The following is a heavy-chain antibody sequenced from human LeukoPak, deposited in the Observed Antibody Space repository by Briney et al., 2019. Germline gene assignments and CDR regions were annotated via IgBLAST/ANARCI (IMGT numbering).Heavy chain of an antibody. CDR3: AKGIIPGAY. Sequence: HPGGSLRLSCAASGFTFSSYGMPWVRQAPGKGLEWVAVISYDGSNKYYADSVKGRFTISRDNSKNTLYLQMNSLRAEDTAVYYCAKGIIPGAYWGQGTLVTVSS. CDR2: ISYDGSNK. J-gene: IGHJ4*02. CDR1: GFTFSSYG. D-gene: IGHD2-21*01. V-gene: IGHV3-30*18.